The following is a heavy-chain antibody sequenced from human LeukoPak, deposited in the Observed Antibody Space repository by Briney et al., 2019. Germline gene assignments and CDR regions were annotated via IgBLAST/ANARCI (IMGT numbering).Heavy chain of an antibody. CDR2: ISPSGST. CDR1: GRSIRSNY. D-gene: IGHD6-6*01. Sequence: SETLSLTCNVSGRSIRSNYWSWIRQPAGKGLEWIGRISPSGSTNYNPSLKSRVTMSVDTPENQFSLKLSSLTAADTAMYYCARGIAARPSYYYYYMDVWGKGTTVTVSS. V-gene: IGHV4-4*07. CDR3: ARGIAARPSYYYYYMDV. J-gene: IGHJ6*03.